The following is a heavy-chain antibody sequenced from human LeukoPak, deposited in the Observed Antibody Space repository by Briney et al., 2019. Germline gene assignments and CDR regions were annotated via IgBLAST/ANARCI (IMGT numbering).Heavy chain of an antibody. J-gene: IGHJ5*02. Sequence: GGSLRLSCVASGLTFSNSAMTWVRQGPGKGLEWVSSISAETNNTYYSDSVKGRFTISRDNSKNTLYLQMNSLRAEDTAVYYCARGGGNENWFDPWGQGTLVTVSS. V-gene: IGHV3-23*01. CDR1: GLTFSNSA. CDR2: ISAETNNT. CDR3: ARGGGNENWFDP. D-gene: IGHD4-23*01.